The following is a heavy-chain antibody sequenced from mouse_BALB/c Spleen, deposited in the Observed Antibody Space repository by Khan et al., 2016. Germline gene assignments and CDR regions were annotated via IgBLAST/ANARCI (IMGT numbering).Heavy chain of an antibody. Sequence: QVQLQQPGAELVMPGASVKMSCKASGYTFTDYWMHWVKQRPGQGLEWIGAIDTSDSYTSYNQKFKGKATLTVDESSSTAYMQLSSLTSEDSAVYYCARSRLRLRAMDYWGQGPSVPVSS. J-gene: IGHJ4*01. V-gene: IGHV1-69*01. CDR3: ARSRLRLRAMDY. D-gene: IGHD1-2*01. CDR1: GYTFTDYW. CDR2: IDTSDSYT.